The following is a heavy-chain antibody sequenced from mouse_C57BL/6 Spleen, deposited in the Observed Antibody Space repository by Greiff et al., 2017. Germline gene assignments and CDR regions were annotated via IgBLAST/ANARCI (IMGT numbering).Heavy chain of an antibody. CDR1: GYAFSRYW. CDR3: ASYYGKQYFDV. D-gene: IGHD2-1*01. J-gene: IGHJ1*03. Sequence: VQLQESGAELVKPGASVKISCKASGYAFSRYWMNWVKQRPGKGLEWIGQIYPGDGDTNYNGKFKGKATLTADKSSSTAYMQLSSLTSEDSAVYFCASYYGKQYFDVWGTGTTVTVSS. V-gene: IGHV1-80*01. CDR2: IYPGDGDT.